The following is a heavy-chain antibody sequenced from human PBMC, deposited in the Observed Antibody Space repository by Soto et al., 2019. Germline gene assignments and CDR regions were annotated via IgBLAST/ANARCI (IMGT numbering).Heavy chain of an antibody. CDR2: INAGNGNT. D-gene: IGHD6-13*01. Sequence: QVQLVQSGAEVKKPGASVKVSCKASGYTFTSYAMHWVRQAPGQRLEWMGWINAGNGNTKYSQKFQGRVTITRDTSASTAYMELSSLRSEDTAVYYCARDLCRSVGYSSSWYWFDPWGQGTLVTVSS. V-gene: IGHV1-3*01. CDR1: GYTFTSYA. CDR3: ARDLCRSVGYSSSWYWFDP. J-gene: IGHJ5*02.